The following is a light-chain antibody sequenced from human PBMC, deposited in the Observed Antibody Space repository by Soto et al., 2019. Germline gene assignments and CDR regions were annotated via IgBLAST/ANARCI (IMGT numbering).Light chain of an antibody. CDR1: QSISSY. J-gene: IGKJ1*01. CDR2: AAS. Sequence: RASQSISSYLNWYQLKPGKAPKLLIYAASSLQSGVPSRFSGSGSGTVLTLTISSLQPEDFAIYYCQQSFNTPWKFCKGTKVDI. CDR3: QQSFNTPWK. V-gene: IGKV1-39*01.